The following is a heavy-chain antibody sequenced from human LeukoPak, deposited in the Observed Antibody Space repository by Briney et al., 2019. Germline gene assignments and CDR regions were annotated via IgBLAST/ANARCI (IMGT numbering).Heavy chain of an antibody. D-gene: IGHD1-26*01. CDR2: ISAYNGHT. CDR1: GYTFTNYG. CDR3: ARGRWGATFYYFDY. J-gene: IGHJ4*02. Sequence: ASVKVSCKAFGYTFTNYGISWVRQAPGQGLEWMGWISAYNGHTNYAQRLQGRVTMTTDTSTSTAYMELRSLRSDDTAVYYCARGRWGATFYYFDYWGQGTLVTVSS. V-gene: IGHV1-18*01.